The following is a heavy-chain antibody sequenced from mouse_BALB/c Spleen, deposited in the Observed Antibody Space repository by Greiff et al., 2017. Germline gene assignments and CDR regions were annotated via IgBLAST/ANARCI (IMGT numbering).Heavy chain of an antibody. Sequence: VQLQQSGAELVTPGASVKLSCKASGYTFTSYYMYWVKQRPGQGLEWIGEINPSNGGTNFNEKFKSKATLTVDKSSSTAYMQLSSLTSEDSAVYYCTRAGGNYPSMDYWGQGTSVTVSS. V-gene: IGHV1S81*02. J-gene: IGHJ4*01. CDR1: GYTFTSYY. D-gene: IGHD2-1*01. CDR3: TRAGGNYPSMDY. CDR2: INPSNGGT.